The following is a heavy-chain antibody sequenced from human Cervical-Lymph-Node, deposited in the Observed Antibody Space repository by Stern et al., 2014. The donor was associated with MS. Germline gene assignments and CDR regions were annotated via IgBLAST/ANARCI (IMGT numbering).Heavy chain of an antibody. CDR1: GFTFSSYS. V-gene: IGHV3-21*01. Sequence: EVQLVESGGGLVKPGGSLRLSCAASGFTFSSYSMNWVRQAPGKGLEWVSSISSSSRYIYYADSVKGRFTISRDNAKNSLYLQMNSLRAEDTAVYYCAREPRAGKMVDYWGQGTLVTVSS. J-gene: IGHJ4*02. CDR3: AREPRAGKMVDY. CDR2: ISSSSRYI. D-gene: IGHD6-19*01.